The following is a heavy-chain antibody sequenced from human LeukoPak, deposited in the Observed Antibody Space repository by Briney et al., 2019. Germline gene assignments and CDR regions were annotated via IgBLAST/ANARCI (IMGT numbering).Heavy chain of an antibody. D-gene: IGHD2-21*02. Sequence: GGSLRLSCAASGFTFDDYTMHWVRQAPGKGLEWVSLISWDGGSTYYADSVKGRFTISRDNSKNSLYLQMNSLRTEDTALYYCAKDISDPDVVVTGNYYYYGMDVWGQGTTVTVSS. J-gene: IGHJ6*02. CDR2: ISWDGGST. CDR3: AKDISDPDVVVTGNYYYYGMDV. CDR1: GFTFDDYT. V-gene: IGHV3-43*01.